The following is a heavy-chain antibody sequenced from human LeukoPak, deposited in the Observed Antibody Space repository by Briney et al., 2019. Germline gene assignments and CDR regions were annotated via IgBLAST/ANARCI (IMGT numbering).Heavy chain of an antibody. CDR1: GGSISSYY. Sequence: SETLSLTCTVSGGSISSYYWSWIRQPPGKGLEWIGYIYYSGSTNYNPSLKSRVTISVDTSKNQFSLKLSSVTAADTAVYYCARAKAGTTVFYYYYGMDVWGQGTTVTVSS. CDR3: ARAKAGTTVFYYYYGMDV. J-gene: IGHJ6*02. CDR2: IYYSGST. D-gene: IGHD1-1*01. V-gene: IGHV4-59*01.